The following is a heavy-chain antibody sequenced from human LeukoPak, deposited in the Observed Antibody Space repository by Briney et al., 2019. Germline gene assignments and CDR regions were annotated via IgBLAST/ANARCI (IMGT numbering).Heavy chain of an antibody. CDR1: GGSFSGYY. CDR2: INHSGST. Sequence: SETLSLTCAVYGGSFSGYYWSWIRQPPGKELEWIGEINHSGSTNYNPSLKSRVTISVDTSKNQFSLKLSSVTAADTAVYYCARGRKITMIVVVTSRFDPWGQGTLVTVSS. V-gene: IGHV4-34*01. CDR3: ARGRKITMIVVVTSRFDP. J-gene: IGHJ5*02. D-gene: IGHD3-22*01.